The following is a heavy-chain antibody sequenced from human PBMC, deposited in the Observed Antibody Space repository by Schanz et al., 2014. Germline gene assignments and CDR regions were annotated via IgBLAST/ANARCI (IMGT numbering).Heavy chain of an antibody. J-gene: IGHJ4*02. V-gene: IGHV3-23*01. D-gene: IGHD3-10*01. CDR2: MNESHSTI. CDR3: ARWFLIRGVILDS. CDR1: GFTFTNYA. Sequence: DVQLLESGGGLVQPGGSLRLSCAASGFTFTNYAMGWVRQARGKGLEWVSAMNESHSTIYYADSVKGRFTISRDNAKNSLFLQMNSLRADDTAMYYCARWFLIRGVILDSWGQGTLVTVSS.